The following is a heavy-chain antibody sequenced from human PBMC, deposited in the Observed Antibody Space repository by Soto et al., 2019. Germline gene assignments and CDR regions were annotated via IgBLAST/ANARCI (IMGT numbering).Heavy chain of an antibody. J-gene: IGHJ6*02. D-gene: IGHD3-3*01. CDR1: GLTFSGYA. V-gene: IGHV3-23*01. CDR2: ITNSGGTT. Sequence: EVQLLESGGGLVQPGGSLRLSCAASGLTFSGYAMSWVRQGPGTGLEWVSSITNSGGTTYYADSVRGRFTISRDNSKNTVFLQMNSLGAGDTAMYYCAKYLGVAGSVLYGMDVWGQGTSVTVSS. CDR3: AKYLGVAGSVLYGMDV.